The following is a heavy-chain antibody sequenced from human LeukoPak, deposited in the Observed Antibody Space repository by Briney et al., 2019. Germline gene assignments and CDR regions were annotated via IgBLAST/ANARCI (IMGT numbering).Heavy chain of an antibody. J-gene: IGHJ4*02. V-gene: IGHV5-51*01. Sequence: AGESLKISCKGSGYSFTSHWIGWVRQMPGKGLEWMGIIYPGDSDTRYSPSFQGQVTISADKYITTAYLQWSSLKASDTAMYYCARLTGDIVLVVAAREIDYWGQGTLVTVSS. D-gene: IGHD2-15*01. CDR1: GYSFTSHW. CDR2: IYPGDSDT. CDR3: ARLTGDIVLVVAAREIDY.